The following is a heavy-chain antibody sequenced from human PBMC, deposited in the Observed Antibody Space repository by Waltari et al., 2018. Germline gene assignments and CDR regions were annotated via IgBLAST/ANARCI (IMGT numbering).Heavy chain of an antibody. J-gene: IGHJ2*01. V-gene: IGHV3-66*02. CDR3: ARHCGGDCLHWYFDL. CDR1: GFTVNNHY. Sequence: EPQVVESGGGLVQPGGSLRLSCAASGFTVNNHYMSWVRQAPGKGLEGVSIMYSRGATYYAESVKGRFTISRDNSNTLYLQMRRLRDEDTAVYYCARHCGGDCLHWYFDLWGRGTLVTVSS. CDR2: MYSRGAT. D-gene: IGHD2-21*02.